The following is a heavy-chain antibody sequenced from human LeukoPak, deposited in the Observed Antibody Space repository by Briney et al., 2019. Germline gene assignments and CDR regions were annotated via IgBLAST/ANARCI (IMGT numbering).Heavy chain of an antibody. V-gene: IGHV3-74*01. Sequence: GGSLRLSCAASGFTFSDYWMHWVRQAPGKGLVWVSRIKTDGSSTSYADSVKGRFTISRDNAKNTLYLQMNSLRAEDTAVYYCARALIGYYFDYWGQGTLVTVSS. CDR1: GFTFSDYW. CDR3: ARALIGYYFDY. J-gene: IGHJ4*02. D-gene: IGHD2-8*01. CDR2: IKTDGSST.